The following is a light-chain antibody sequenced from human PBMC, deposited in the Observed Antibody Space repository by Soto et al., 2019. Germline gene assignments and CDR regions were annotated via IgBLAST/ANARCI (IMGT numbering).Light chain of an antibody. CDR1: QSVSSN. CDR3: QQYHNWWT. Sequence: IVMTQSPATLSVSPGERATLSCRASQSVSSNLAWYQQKPGQAPRLLIYGASTRATGIPARFSGSGSGTEFTLTISSLQSEDFAVYYCQQYHNWWTFGQGNKV. J-gene: IGKJ1*01. CDR2: GAS. V-gene: IGKV3-15*01.